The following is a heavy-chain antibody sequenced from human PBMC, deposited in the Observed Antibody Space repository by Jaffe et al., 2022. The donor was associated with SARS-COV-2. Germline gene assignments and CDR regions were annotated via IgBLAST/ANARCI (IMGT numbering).Heavy chain of an antibody. CDR1: GYSFTTYG. CDR3: ARRARKYYDGSGAGVNDAFDI. J-gene: IGHJ3*02. Sequence: QVQLVQSGTEVKKPGASVKVSCKASGYSFTTYGISWVRQAPGQGLEWLGWISTNHGNTLSAQTLQGRFTMTTDTSTSTAYMELRNMRSDDTALYYCARRARKYYDGSGAGVNDAFDIWGQGTMVIVSS. V-gene: IGHV1-18*01. D-gene: IGHD3-16*01. CDR2: ISTNHGNT.